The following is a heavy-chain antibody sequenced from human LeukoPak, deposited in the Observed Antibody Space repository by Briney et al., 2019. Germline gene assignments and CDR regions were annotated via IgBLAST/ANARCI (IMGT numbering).Heavy chain of an antibody. D-gene: IGHD3-22*01. CDR3: ARDQHDSSGYYPDY. V-gene: IGHV3-48*01. Sequence: PGGSLRLSCAASGFTFTIYGMNWLRQAPGKGLEWVSYLSGRSDSIYYAESVKGRFTISRDNARNTLYLQMNSLRAEDTAVYYCARDQHDSSGYYPDYWGQGTLVTVSS. CDR1: GFTFTIYG. CDR2: LSGRSDSI. J-gene: IGHJ4*02.